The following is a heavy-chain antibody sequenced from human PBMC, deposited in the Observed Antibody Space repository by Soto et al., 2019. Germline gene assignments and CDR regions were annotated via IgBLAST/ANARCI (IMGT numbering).Heavy chain of an antibody. J-gene: IGHJ6*02. V-gene: IGHV3-48*04. D-gene: IGHD6-19*01. CDR2: ISSSGNTI. Sequence: GGSLRLSCAASGFTFSSYAMSWVRQAPGRGLEWVSAISSSGNTIHYADSVKGRFTISRDNAKNSLYLQMNSLRAEDTAVYYCARERSKQWLVRRDYYYGMDVWGQGTTVTVSS. CDR3: ARERSKQWLVRRDYYYGMDV. CDR1: GFTFSSYA.